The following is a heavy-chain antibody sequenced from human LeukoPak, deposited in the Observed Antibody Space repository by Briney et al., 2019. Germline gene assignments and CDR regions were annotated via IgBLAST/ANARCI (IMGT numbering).Heavy chain of an antibody. CDR1: GYSFTGYY. J-gene: IGHJ6*03. V-gene: IGHV1-2*02. CDR3: ARELRQRKYSSSWYPPGYYYYMDV. D-gene: IGHD6-13*01. Sequence: ASVKVSCKASGYSFTGYYMHWVRQAPGQGLEWMGWINPKSGGTNYAQKFQGRVTMTRDTSISTAYMDMSSLRSDDTAVYYCARELRQRKYSSSWYPPGYYYYMDVWGKGTTVTISS. CDR2: INPKSGGT.